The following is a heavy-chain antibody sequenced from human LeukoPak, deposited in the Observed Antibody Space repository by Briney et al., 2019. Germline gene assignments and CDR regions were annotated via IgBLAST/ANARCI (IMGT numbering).Heavy chain of an antibody. Sequence: GESLKISCKGSGYSFSNYWIGWVRQMPGKGLEWVGIIYPTDSDTRYGPSFQGQVTISADKSISTAYLQWSSLTASDTAIYYCARQGLYSLTYYAGVDVWGQGTTVTVS. CDR1: GYSFSNYW. J-gene: IGHJ6*02. CDR2: IYPTDSDT. V-gene: IGHV5-51*01. CDR3: ARQGLYSLTYYAGVDV. D-gene: IGHD3-3*01.